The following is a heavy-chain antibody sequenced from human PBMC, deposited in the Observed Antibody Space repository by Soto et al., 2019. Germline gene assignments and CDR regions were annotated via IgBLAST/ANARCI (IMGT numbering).Heavy chain of an antibody. CDR3: ARDQRHLHLDY. J-gene: IGHJ4*02. CDR1: GFTFSSYG. Sequence: GGSLRLSCAASGFTFSSYGMHWVRQAPGKGLEWVAVIWYGGSNKYYADSVKGRFTISRDNSKNTLYLQMNSLRAEDTAVYYCARDQRHLHLDYWGQGTLVTVSS. D-gene: IGHD3-3*02. V-gene: IGHV3-33*01. CDR2: IWYGGSNK.